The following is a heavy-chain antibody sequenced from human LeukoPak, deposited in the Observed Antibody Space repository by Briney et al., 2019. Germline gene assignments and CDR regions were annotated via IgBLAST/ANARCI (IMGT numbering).Heavy chain of an antibody. J-gene: IGHJ4*02. D-gene: IGHD3-10*01. CDR2: IYYSGST. CDR1: GGSISSHY. Sequence: PSESLSLTCTVSGGSISSHYWSWIRQPPGKGLEWSGCIYYSGSTNYNPSLKSRVTISVDTSKNQFSLKLSSVTAADTAVYYCARVYSWFGDTPIDYWGQGTLVTVSS. CDR3: ARVYSWFGDTPIDY. V-gene: IGHV4-59*11.